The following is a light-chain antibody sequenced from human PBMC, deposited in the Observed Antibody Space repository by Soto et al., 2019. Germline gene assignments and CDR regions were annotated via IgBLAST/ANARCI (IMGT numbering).Light chain of an antibody. J-gene: IGKJ5*01. Sequence: DIQLTQSPSSLSASVGDKVTITCRASQSIRSYLNCFQQKPGKAPKLLIYDASSLQTVFPSRFSGSGSGTDFSLTISSLQPEDFATYYCQLSDSSLTFGQGTRLEIK. CDR3: QLSDSSLT. CDR2: DAS. V-gene: IGKV1-39*01. CDR1: QSIRSY.